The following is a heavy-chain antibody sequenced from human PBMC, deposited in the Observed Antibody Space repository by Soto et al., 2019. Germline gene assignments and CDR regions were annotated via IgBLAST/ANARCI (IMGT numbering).Heavy chain of an antibody. CDR3: ARVGRLAWIQLWFTFDY. CDR1: GGTFSSYA. J-gene: IGHJ4*02. D-gene: IGHD5-18*01. V-gene: IGHV1-69*12. Sequence: QVQLVQSGAEVKKPGSSVKVSCKASGGTFSSYAISWVRQAPGQGLEWMGGIIPIFGTANYAQKFQGRVTITADESTSTAYMELSSVRSEDTAVYYCARVGRLAWIQLWFTFDYWGQGTLVTVSS. CDR2: IIPIFGTA.